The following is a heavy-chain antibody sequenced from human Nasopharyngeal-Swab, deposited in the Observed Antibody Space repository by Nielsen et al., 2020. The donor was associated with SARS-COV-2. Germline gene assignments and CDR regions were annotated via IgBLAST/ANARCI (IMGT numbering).Heavy chain of an antibody. J-gene: IGHJ4*02. CDR2: INTLDGDR. V-gene: IGHV1-18*01. D-gene: IGHD2/OR15-2a*01. CDR3: ARDGIKDQYCIDGKCSPAY. CDR1: GYTFISYG. Sequence: ASVKVSCKASGYTFISYGINWVRQTPRQGLEWVGRINTLDGDRKYAQKVQGRLTMTTDTASSTAYMELRSLRSDDTAVYFCARDGIKDQYCIDGKCSPAYWGQGTRVIVSS.